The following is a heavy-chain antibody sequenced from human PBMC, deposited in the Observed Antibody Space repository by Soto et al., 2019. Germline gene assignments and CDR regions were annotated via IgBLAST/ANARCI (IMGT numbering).Heavy chain of an antibody. J-gene: IGHJ5*02. CDR1: GGSLSSYY. D-gene: IGHD1-26*01. Sequence: SETLSLTCTVSGGSLSSYYWTWIRQSPGKGLEWIGYVYFSGNTNYNPSLKSRVTISIDTSKNQFSLRLASVTAADTAFYYCVRDGTKNLRDRFEPWGRGILVTVSS. V-gene: IGHV4-59*01. CDR2: VYFSGNT. CDR3: VRDGTKNLRDRFEP.